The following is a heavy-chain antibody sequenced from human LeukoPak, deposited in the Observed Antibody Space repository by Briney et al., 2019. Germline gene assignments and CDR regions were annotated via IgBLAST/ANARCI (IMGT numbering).Heavy chain of an antibody. CDR3: ARQVAAADFDF. D-gene: IGHD2-15*01. CDR1: GFTFSSCS. V-gene: IGHV3-48*02. CDR2: ISTGSLTI. J-gene: IGHJ4*02. Sequence: GGSLRLSCAASGFTFSSCSMNWVREAPGKGLVWVSFISTGSLTIYYADSVKGRFTISRDDARNSLYLQMNRLRDEDTAVYYCARQVAAADFDFWGQGTLVTVSS.